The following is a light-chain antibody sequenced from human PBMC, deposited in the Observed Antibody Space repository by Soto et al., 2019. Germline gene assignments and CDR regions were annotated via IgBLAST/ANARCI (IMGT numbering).Light chain of an antibody. CDR1: QSVRTY. CDR2: GAS. CDR3: QQYNNWPPKVT. J-gene: IGKJ5*01. V-gene: IGKV3-15*01. Sequence: ETVLAQSPVTLSMSQWRRATISFSASQSVRTYLAWYQQKPGQAPRLLIYGASTRATGIPARFSGSGSGTEFTLTISRLQSEDFAVYYCQQYNNWPPKVTFGQGTRLEIK.